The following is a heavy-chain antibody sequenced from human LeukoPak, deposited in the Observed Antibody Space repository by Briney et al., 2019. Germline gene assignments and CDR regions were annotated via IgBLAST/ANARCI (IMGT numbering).Heavy chain of an antibody. V-gene: IGHV4-59*01. CDR2: IYYSGST. CDR1: GGSISSYY. J-gene: IGHJ3*02. D-gene: IGHD1-26*01. CDR3: ARYIVSYPHDAFDI. Sequence: SETLSLTCTVSGGSISSYYWSWIRQPPGKGLEWIGYIYYSGSTSYNPSLKSRVTISVDTSKKQFSLKLSSVTAADTAFYYCARYIVSYPHDAFDIWGQGTMATVSS.